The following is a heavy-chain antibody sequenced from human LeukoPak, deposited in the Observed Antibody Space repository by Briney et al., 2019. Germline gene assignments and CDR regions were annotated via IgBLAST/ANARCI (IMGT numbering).Heavy chain of an antibody. J-gene: IGHJ3*02. V-gene: IGHV4-39*07. D-gene: IGHD6-19*01. CDR3: ARDLAYRSSLRGTFDI. CDR1: GGSISSSSYY. Sequence: PSETLSLTCTVSGGSISSSSYYWGWIRQPPGKGLGWIASIYYSGSTYYNPSLKSRVTISVDTSKNQFSLKLSSVTAADTAVYYCARDLAYRSSLRGTFDIWGQGTKVTVSS. CDR2: IYYSGST.